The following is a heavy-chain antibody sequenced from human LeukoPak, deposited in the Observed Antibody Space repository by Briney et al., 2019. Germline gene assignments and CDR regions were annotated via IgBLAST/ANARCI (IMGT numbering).Heavy chain of an antibody. V-gene: IGHV3-66*01. CDR1: GFTVSSSY. CDR2: ISSAGTT. J-gene: IGHJ4*02. Sequence: GGSLRLSCAASGFTVSSSYMSWVRQAPGKGLEWVSIISSAGTTYYADSVKGRFTISRDNSKNTVYLQVNSLRDEDTAVYYCARDLEATNTYYFDYWGQGTMVTVSS. D-gene: IGHD1-1*01. CDR3: ARDLEATNTYYFDY.